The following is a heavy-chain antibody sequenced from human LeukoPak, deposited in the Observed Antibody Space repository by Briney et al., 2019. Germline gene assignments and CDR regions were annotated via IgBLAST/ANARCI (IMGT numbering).Heavy chain of an antibody. V-gene: IGHV3-7*01. Sequence: GGSLRLSCEASGFTFTHYWMRWVRQPPGKGLEWLANIKQDGSLEFYEDSVKGRFTASIDSVKNSLYLHMTRLRVEDTAVYYCVSTSGPWGQGTPDTVSS. CDR1: GFTFTHYW. CDR2: IKQDGSLE. J-gene: IGHJ5*02. CDR3: VSTSGP.